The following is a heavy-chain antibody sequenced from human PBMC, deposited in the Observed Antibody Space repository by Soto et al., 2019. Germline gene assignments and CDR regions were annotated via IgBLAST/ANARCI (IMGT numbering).Heavy chain of an antibody. CDR2: IYYSGST. J-gene: IGHJ6*02. CDR1: GGSISSYY. CDR3: VCVMVSRPTNSMDV. Sequence: SETLSLTCTVSGGSISSYYWSWIRQPPGKGLEWIGYIYYSGSTNYNPSLKSRVTISVDTSKNQFSLKLSSVTAADTAVYYCVCVMVSRPTNSMDVSGQATTVTVSS. V-gene: IGHV4-59*01. D-gene: IGHD1-1*01.